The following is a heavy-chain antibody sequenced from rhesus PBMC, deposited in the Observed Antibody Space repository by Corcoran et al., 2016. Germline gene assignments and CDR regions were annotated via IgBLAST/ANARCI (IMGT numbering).Heavy chain of an antibody. CDR2: ITPYKGNK. Sequence: QVQLVQSGAEIKQPGASVKLSCKASGYTFTSYYMHWVRQAPGQGLEWIGLITPYKGNKGYAQNFQGRVTITTDTSTSTGYMELSSLRSEDTAVYYCTREGGGHFDYWGQGVLVTVSS. CDR3: TREGGGHFDY. CDR1: GYTFTSYY. V-gene: IGHV1-1*01. J-gene: IGHJ4*01. D-gene: IGHD5-42*01.